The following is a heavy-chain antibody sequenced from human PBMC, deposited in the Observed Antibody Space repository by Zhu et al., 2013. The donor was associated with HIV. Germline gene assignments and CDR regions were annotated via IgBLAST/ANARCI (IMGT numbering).Heavy chain of an antibody. Sequence: QVQLVQSGAEVKKPGSSVKVSCKASGGTFSSYAISWVRQAPGQGLEWMGGIIPIFGTANYAQKFQGRVTITADESTSTAYMELSSLRSEDTAVYYCARAGTVVTPELYYYGMDVWGQGTTVTVSS. D-gene: IGHD2-21*02. J-gene: IGHJ6*02. CDR1: GGTFSSYA. CDR2: IIPIFGTA. CDR3: ARAGTVVTPELYYYGMDV. V-gene: IGHV1-69*01.